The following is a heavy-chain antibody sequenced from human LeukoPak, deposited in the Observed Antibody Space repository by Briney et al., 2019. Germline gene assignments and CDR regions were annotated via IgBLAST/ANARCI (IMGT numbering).Heavy chain of an antibody. J-gene: IGHJ4*02. D-gene: IGHD5-18*01. CDR2: IYYSGST. V-gene: IGHV4-31*03. Sequence: SQTLSLTCTVSGGSISSGGYYWSWIRQHPGKGLEWIGYIYYSGSTYYNPSLKSRVTISVDTSKNQFSLKLSSVTDAATAVYYCAGQGGGYSYGFENYFDYWGQGTLVTVSS. CDR3: AGQGGGYSYGFENYFDY. CDR1: GGSISSGGYY.